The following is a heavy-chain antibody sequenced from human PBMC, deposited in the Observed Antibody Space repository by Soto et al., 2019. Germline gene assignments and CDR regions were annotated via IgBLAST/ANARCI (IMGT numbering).Heavy chain of an antibody. CDR1: SGSISSSNW. CDR3: ARVADVEGVVDTDAFDI. D-gene: IGHD2-15*01. Sequence: QVQLQESGPGLVKPSGTLSLTCAVSSGSISSSNWWSWVRQPPGKGLEWIGEIYHSGSTNYNPSLKCRVTISVDKSKNQFSLKRSAVNAADTAVYYCARVADVEGVVDTDAFDIWGQGTMVTVSS. J-gene: IGHJ3*02. V-gene: IGHV4-4*02. CDR2: IYHSGST.